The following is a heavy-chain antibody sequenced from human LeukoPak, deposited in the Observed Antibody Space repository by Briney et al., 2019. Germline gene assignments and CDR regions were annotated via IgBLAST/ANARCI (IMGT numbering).Heavy chain of an antibody. V-gene: IGHV3-7*01. CDR1: GFTLSNYW. CDR3: ARGRYSGYDSDY. Sequence: GGSLRLSCAASGFTLSNYWMSWFRQAPGKGPEWVAIIKQDGSEKYYVDSVKGRFTISRDNAKNSLYLQMNSLRAEDTAVYYCARGRYSGYDSDYWGQGTLVTVSS. J-gene: IGHJ4*02. CDR2: IKQDGSEK. D-gene: IGHD5-12*01.